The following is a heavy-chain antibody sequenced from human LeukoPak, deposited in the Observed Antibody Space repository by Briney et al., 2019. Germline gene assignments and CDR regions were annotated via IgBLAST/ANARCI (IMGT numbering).Heavy chain of an antibody. D-gene: IGHD6-13*01. CDR3: AKCLAEAGMCYSDY. J-gene: IGHJ4*02. CDR1: GFTFSNYA. Sequence: GESLRLSCAASGFTFSNYAMSWVRQAPGKGLEWVSAISGRGANTYYTDSVEGRFTISRDNSKNTLFLQLSSLRAEDTAVYYCAKCLAEAGMCYSDYWGQGALVTVSS. CDR2: ISGRGANT. V-gene: IGHV3-23*01.